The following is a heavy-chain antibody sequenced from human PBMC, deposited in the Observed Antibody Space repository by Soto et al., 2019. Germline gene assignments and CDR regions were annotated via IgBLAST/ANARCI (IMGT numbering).Heavy chain of an antibody. CDR1: GFTFSSYA. J-gene: IGHJ3*02. V-gene: IGHV3-23*01. D-gene: IGHD3-22*01. Sequence: GGSLRLSCAASGFTFSSYAMSWVRQAPGKGLEWGSAISGSGGSTYYADSVKGRFTISRDNSKNTLYLQMNSLRAEDTAVYYCAKSDSSGYDAFDIWGQGTMVTVSS. CDR3: AKSDSSGYDAFDI. CDR2: ISGSGGST.